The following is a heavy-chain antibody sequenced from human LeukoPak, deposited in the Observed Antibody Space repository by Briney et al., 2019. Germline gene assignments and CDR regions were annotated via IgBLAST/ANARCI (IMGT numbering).Heavy chain of an antibody. J-gene: IGHJ4*02. V-gene: IGHV3-33*01. Sequence: GRSLRLSCAASGFTFSSYGMHWVRQAPGKGLEWVAVIWYDGSNKYYADSVKGRFTISRDNSKNTLYLQMNSLRAEDKAVYYYSREGGDDWNYGCFDYWGQGTVVIVTA. D-gene: IGHD1-7*01. CDR3: SREGGDDWNYGCFDY. CDR2: IWYDGSNK. CDR1: GFTFSSYG.